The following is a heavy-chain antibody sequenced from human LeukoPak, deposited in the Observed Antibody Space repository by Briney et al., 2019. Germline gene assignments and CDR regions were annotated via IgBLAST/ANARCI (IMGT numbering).Heavy chain of an antibody. V-gene: IGHV1-2*02. J-gene: IGHJ5*02. Sequence: VASVKVSCKASGYTFTGYYMHWVRQAPGQGLEWMGWINPNSGGTNYAQKFQGRVTMTRDTSISTAYMELSSLRSEDTAVYYCARGSPAHCSGGSCYLNWFDPWGQGTLVTVSS. CDR1: GYTFTGYY. CDR3: ARGSPAHCSGGSCYLNWFDP. CDR2: INPNSGGT. D-gene: IGHD2-15*01.